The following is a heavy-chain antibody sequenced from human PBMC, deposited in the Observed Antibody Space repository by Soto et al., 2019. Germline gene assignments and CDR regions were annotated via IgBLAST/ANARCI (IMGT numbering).Heavy chain of an antibody. CDR1: GGSISSGGYY. V-gene: IGHV4-31*03. CDR3: ARADVWGSYRNFDY. J-gene: IGHJ4*02. Sequence: SETLSLTCTVSGGSISSGGYYWSWIRQHPGKGLGWIGYIYYSGSTYYNPSLKSRVTISVDTSKNQFSLKLSSVTAADTAVYYCARADVWGSYRNFDYWGQGTLVTVSS. D-gene: IGHD3-16*02. CDR2: IYYSGST.